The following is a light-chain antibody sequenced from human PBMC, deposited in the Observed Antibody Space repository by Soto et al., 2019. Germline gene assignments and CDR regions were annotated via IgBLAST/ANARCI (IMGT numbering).Light chain of an antibody. CDR1: SSNIGTNT. J-gene: IGLJ1*01. V-gene: IGLV1-44*01. CDR2: NNN. Sequence: QSVLTQPPSASGTPGQRATISCSGSSSNIGTNTVNWYQQLPGTAPKLLIYNNNQRPSGVPDRFSGSKSGTSASLAISGLQSDIEADYYCAAWDDSLNGYVFGIGTKVTVL. CDR3: AAWDDSLNGYV.